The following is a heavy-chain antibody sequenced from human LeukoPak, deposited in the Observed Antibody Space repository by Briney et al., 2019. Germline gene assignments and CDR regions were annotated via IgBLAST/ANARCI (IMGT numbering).Heavy chain of an antibody. D-gene: IGHD6-13*01. CDR3: ARVGGAAAVWYYYYYMDV. J-gene: IGHJ6*03. Sequence: GGSLRLSCAASGFIFSSYWMTWVRQAPGKGLEWVANIKQDGSEKYYVDSVKGRFTISRDNAKNSLYLQMNSLRAEDTAVYYCARVGGAAAVWYYYYYMDVWGKGTTVTVSS. CDR1: GFIFSSYW. V-gene: IGHV3-7*01. CDR2: IKQDGSEK.